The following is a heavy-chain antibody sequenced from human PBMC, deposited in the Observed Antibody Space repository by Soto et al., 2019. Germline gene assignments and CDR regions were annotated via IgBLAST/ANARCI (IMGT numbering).Heavy chain of an antibody. CDR3: AKIVIPSAVNDAIDV. J-gene: IGHJ3*01. CDR2: IHSSGDST. V-gene: IGHV3-23*01. D-gene: IGHD3-16*02. CDR1: GFTFSDYS. Sequence: EVQLLESGGGLVQPGGSLRVSCAASGFTFSDYSMSWVRQAPGKGLEWVSSIHSSGDSTYYAESVKGRFTISLDNCKNTVLSVMNGLRTEDTADYYCAKIVIPSAVNDAIDVWGQGTMVSVSS.